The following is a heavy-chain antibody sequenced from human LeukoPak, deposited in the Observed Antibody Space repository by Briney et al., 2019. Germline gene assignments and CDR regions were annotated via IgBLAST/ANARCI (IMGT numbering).Heavy chain of an antibody. Sequence: PSETLSLTCSVSGGSISSSSYYWGWIRQPPGKGLEWIGSVYYSGSTYNNPSLKSRVTISVDTSKNQFSLKLSSVTAADTAVYYCARHDSERAIPGMDVWGQGTTVTVSS. CDR3: ARHDSERAIPGMDV. V-gene: IGHV4-39*01. D-gene: IGHD2-21*01. CDR1: GGSISSSSYY. CDR2: VYYSGST. J-gene: IGHJ6*02.